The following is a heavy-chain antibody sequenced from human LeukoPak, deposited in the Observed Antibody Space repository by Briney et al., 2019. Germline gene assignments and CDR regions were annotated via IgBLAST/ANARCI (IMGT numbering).Heavy chain of an antibody. D-gene: IGHD3-22*01. J-gene: IGHJ1*01. CDR3: ARAPSEIGGYYPEYFRH. Sequence: PGGSLRLSCAASGFTFSTYWMHWVRQAPGKGLVWVSRIKSDGGTNYAGSVKGRFTISRDNAKKTVSLQMNSLRPADTGVYYCARAPSEIGGYYPEYFRHWGQGTLVTVSS. V-gene: IGHV3-74*01. CDR2: IKSDGGT. CDR1: GFTFSTYW.